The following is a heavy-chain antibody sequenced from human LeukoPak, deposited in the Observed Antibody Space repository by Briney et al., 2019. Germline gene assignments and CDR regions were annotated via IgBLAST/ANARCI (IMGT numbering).Heavy chain of an antibody. D-gene: IGHD1-1*01. J-gene: IGHJ3*02. V-gene: IGHV3-30*18. CDR3: AKDRAIPTAWNDAFDI. CDR1: GFTFSSYG. CDR2: ISYDGSNK. Sequence: GGSLRLSCAASGFTFSSYGMHWVRQAPGKGLEWVAVISYDGSNKYYADSVKGRFTISRDNSKNTLYLQMNSLRAEDTAVYYCAKDRAIPTAWNDAFDIWGQGTMVTVSS.